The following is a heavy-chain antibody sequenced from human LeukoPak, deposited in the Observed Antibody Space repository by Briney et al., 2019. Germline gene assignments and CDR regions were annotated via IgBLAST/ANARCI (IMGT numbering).Heavy chain of an antibody. Sequence: SETLSLTCAVYGGSFSGYYWSWIRQPPGEGLEWIGEINHSGSTNYNPSLKSRVTISVDTFKNQFSLKLSSVTAADTAVYYCARGVYYDSSGYYFRPFDYWGQGTLVTVSS. CDR3: ARGVYYDSSGYYFRPFDY. J-gene: IGHJ4*02. CDR1: GGSFSGYY. CDR2: INHSGST. V-gene: IGHV4-34*01. D-gene: IGHD3-22*01.